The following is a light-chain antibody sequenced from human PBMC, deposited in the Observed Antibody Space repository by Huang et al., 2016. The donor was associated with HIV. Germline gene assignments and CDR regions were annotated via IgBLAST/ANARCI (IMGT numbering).Light chain of an antibody. J-gene: IGKJ1*01. CDR3: QQYALSPWT. V-gene: IGKV3-20*01. CDR2: AAS. Sequence: EIVLTQSPGTLSLSPGQRLTLSCRASQTVSNDYLAWYQQKPGQYPRLLIYAASNRAAGIPDRFSGSGSATDFILTVSRLEPEDSAVYYCQQYALSPWTFGHGTKVEI. CDR1: QTVSNDY.